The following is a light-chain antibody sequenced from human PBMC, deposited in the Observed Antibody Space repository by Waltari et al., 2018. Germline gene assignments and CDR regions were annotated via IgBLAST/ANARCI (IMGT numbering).Light chain of an antibody. J-gene: IGKJ2*01. Sequence: DIQMTQSPSSLSASVGDRVIITCRASQSLDNFLNWYQQRPGRAPDLLIYAASTLQSGVPSRFSGSGSGADFSLTISSLQPEDFAIYYCQQTYRTPHTFGQGTKLGI. V-gene: IGKV1-39*01. CDR2: AAS. CDR3: QQTYRTPHT. CDR1: QSLDNF.